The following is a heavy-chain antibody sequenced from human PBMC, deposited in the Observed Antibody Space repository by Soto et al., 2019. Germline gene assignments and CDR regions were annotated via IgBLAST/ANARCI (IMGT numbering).Heavy chain of an antibody. CDR3: AHSSLKRVAAIGWFDP. CDR1: GFSLSTSGVG. J-gene: IGHJ5*02. CDR2: IYWDDDK. V-gene: IGHV2-5*02. D-gene: IGHD2-15*01. Sequence: QITLKESGPPLVKPTQTLTLTCTFSGFSLSTSGVGVGWIRQPPGKALEWLALIYWDDDKRDSPSLKSRLTITKDTSKNQVVLTMTNMDPVDTATYYCAHSSLKRVAAIGWFDPWGQGTLVTVSS.